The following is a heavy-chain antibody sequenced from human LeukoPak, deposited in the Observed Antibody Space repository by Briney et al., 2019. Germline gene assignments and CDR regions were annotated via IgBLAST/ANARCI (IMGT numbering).Heavy chain of an antibody. Sequence: SETLSLTCTVSGGSISSNNYYWGWIRQPPGKGLEWIGSIYYSGSTYYNPSLKSRVTISVDTSKNQFSLKLSSVTAADTAVYYCARGYGEQWLQYCFDYWGQGTLVTVSS. CDR2: IYYSGST. D-gene: IGHD6-19*01. V-gene: IGHV4-39*07. J-gene: IGHJ4*02. CDR3: ARGYGEQWLQYCFDY. CDR1: GGSISSNNYY.